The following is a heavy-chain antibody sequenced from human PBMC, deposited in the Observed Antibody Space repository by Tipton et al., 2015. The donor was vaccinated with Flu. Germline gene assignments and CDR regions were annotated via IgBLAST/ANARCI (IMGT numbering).Heavy chain of an antibody. Sequence: VQLVQSGGGLIQPGGSLRLSCAASGFTVSSNYMSWVRQAPGKGMEWVSGISGSDADTYYADSVKGRFTLSGDSSRNTVYLQMNSLRAEDTAVYYCARDHDRSPTAGNKEHFDIWGQGTTVTVSS. CDR3: ARDHDRSPTAGNKEHFDI. V-gene: IGHV3-53*01. D-gene: IGHD1/OR15-1a*01. CDR2: SGSDADT. J-gene: IGHJ3*02. CDR1: GFTVSSNY.